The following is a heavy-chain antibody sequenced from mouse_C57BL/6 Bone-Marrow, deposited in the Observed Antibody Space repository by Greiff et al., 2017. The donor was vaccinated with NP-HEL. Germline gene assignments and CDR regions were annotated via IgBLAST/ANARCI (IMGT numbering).Heavy chain of an antibody. J-gene: IGHJ3*01. CDR2: ISSGGGYT. CDR3: ASPYDYDVAWFAY. Sequence: EVQVVESGGDLVKPGGSLKLSCAASGFTFSSYGMSWVRQTPDKRLEWVATISSGGGYTYYPASVKGRFPISRDNAKNTLYLQMSSLKSEDTAMYYCASPYDYDVAWFAYWGQGTLVTVSA. CDR1: GFTFSSYG. V-gene: IGHV5-6*01. D-gene: IGHD2-4*01.